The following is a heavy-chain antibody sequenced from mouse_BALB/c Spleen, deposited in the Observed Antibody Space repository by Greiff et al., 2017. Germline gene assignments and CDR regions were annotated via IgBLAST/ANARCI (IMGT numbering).Heavy chain of an antibody. CDR1: GFTFSSFG. D-gene: IGHD1-1*02. J-gene: IGHJ2*01. V-gene: IGHV5-17*02. CDR3: ARDGGY. Sequence: DVKLVESGGGLVQPGGSRKLSCAASGFTFSSFGMHWVRQAPEKGLEWVAYISSGSSTIYYADTVKGRFTISRDNPKNTLFLQMTSLRSEDTAMYYCARDGGYWGQGTTLTVSS. CDR2: ISSGSSTI.